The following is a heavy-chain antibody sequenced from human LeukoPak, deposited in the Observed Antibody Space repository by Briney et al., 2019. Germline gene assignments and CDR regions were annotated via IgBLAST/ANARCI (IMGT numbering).Heavy chain of an antibody. CDR2: INPNSGGT. D-gene: IGHD3-10*02. CDR3: ARNVRGIYNWFDP. V-gene: IGHV1-2*02. CDR1: GYTFTGYY. Sequence: GASVKVSCKASGYTFTGYYMHWVRQAPGQGLEWMGWINPNSGGTNYAQKFQGRVTMTRDTSISTAYMELSRLRSDDTAVYYCARNVRGIYNWFDPWGQGTLVTVSS. J-gene: IGHJ5*02.